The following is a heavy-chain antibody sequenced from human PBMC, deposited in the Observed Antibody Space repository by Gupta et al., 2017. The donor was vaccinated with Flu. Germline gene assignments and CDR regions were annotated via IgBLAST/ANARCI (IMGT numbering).Heavy chain of an antibody. D-gene: IGHD2-2*01. CDR1: GFPFSTLV. Sequence: QMQLVESGGGVVQFGTSLRLSCAASGFPFSTLVMHLVRRAPGKGLEWVADIASDGSHKDYADSVRGRFTISRDNSKNTLSLEMDSLRVEDTAVYYCAKDGPWTASCPYYCYYMDVWGKGTTVTVSS. CDR3: AKDGPWTASCPYYCYYMDV. CDR2: IASDGSHK. V-gene: IGHV3-30*18. J-gene: IGHJ6*03.